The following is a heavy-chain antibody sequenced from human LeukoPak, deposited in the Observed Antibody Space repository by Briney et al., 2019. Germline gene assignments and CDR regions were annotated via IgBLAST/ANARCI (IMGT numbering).Heavy chain of an antibody. CDR2: IYYSGST. CDR3: ARESIVATQDRYYYYGMDV. Sequence: SEALSLTCTVSGGSISSSSYYWGWIRQPPGKGLEWIGSIYYSGSTYYNPSLKSRVTISVDTSKNQFSLKLSSVTAADTAVYYCARESIVATQDRYYYYGMDVWGQGTTVTVSS. CDR1: GGSISSSSYY. J-gene: IGHJ6*02. D-gene: IGHD5-12*01. V-gene: IGHV4-39*07.